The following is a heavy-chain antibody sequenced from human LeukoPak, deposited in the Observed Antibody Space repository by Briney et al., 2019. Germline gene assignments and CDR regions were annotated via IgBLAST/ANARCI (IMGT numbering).Heavy chain of an antibody. J-gene: IGHJ4*02. CDR2: IYYSGST. CDR3: ARVEREYCSSTSCSNTYYFEY. Sequence: PSETLSLTCTVSGGSISSSSYYWGWIRQPPGKGLEWIGSIYYSGSTYYNPSLKSRVTISVDTSKNQFSLKLSSVTAADTAVYYCARVEREYCSSTSCSNTYYFEYRGQGTLVTVSP. V-gene: IGHV4-39*07. D-gene: IGHD2-2*01. CDR1: GGSISSSSYY.